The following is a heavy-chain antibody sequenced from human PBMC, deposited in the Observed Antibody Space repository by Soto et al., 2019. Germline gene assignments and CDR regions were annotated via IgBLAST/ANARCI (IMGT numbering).Heavy chain of an antibody. J-gene: IGHJ4*02. D-gene: IGHD4-17*01. V-gene: IGHV1-8*01. CDR1: GYTFTSYD. CDR3: AMTLYGDNVDY. CDR2: MNPNSGNT. Sequence: QVQLVQSGAEVKKPGASVKVSCKASGYTFTSYDINWVRQATGQGLEWMGWMNPNSGNTGYAQKFQGRVTMTRNTSISAVYMELSSLISEVSAVDYCAMTLYGDNVDYWGQGTLVTVSS.